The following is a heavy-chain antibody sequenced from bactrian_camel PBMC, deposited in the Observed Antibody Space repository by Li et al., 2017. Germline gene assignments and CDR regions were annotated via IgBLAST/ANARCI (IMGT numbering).Heavy chain of an antibody. CDR2: IDDDGLA. D-gene: IGHD3*01. CDR3: AAGTRIIVGDYCDGITT. V-gene: IGHV3S53*01. Sequence: HVQLVESGGGSVQTGSSLTLSCIESGNTYSANCMGWFRQAPGKEREGVAVIDDDGLAKFADSVKGRFTISQDSARTTVYLRMDNLQPEDTALYYCAAGTRIIVGDYCDGITTWGQGTQVTVS. CDR1: GNTYSANC. J-gene: IGHJ6*01.